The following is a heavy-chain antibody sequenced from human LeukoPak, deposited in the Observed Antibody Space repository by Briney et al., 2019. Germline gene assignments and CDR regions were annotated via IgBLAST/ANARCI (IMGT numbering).Heavy chain of an antibody. CDR1: GYAINSGYY. CDR2: VDHTGST. J-gene: IGHJ6*03. Sequence: SETLSLTCTVSGYAINSGYYWGWIRQPPGKGLAWIGYVDHTGSTNFNPSLNGRVSISRDTTKNLFSLRLRSVTAADTAVYFCARGRVSSSTWYSTYYYYFYMDVWGKGTTVTVSS. D-gene: IGHD1-1*01. CDR3: ARGRVSSSTWYSTYYYYFYMDV. V-gene: IGHV4-61*03.